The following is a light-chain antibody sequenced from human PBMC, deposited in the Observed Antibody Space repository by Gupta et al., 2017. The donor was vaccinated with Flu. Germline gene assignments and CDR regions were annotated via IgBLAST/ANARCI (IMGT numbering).Light chain of an antibody. CDR2: EVT. J-gene: IGLJ3*02. CDR3: SSYAGSNNLL. V-gene: IGLV2-8*01. Sequence: QSALTQPPSASGSPGQSVTISCTGSTSDVGAYNYVSWYQQLPGKVPKLIIYEVTKRPSGVPYRFSGSKSGNTASLTVSGLRAEDEADYYCSSYAGSNNLLFGGGTKVTVL. CDR1: TSDVGAYNY.